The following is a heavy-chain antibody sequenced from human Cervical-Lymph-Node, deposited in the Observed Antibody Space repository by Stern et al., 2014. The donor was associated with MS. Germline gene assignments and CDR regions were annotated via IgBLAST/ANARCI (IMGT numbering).Heavy chain of an antibody. V-gene: IGHV3-15*01. D-gene: IGHD2-15*01. Sequence: EVQLVESGGGLVKPGGSLTLSCAASGFTFSNAWMSWVRQAPGKGLEWVGRIKSKTDGGTTDYAAPVKGRFTISRDDSKNTLYLQMNSLKTEDTAVYYCTTLGGIVVVVVAPNYYGMDVWGQGTTVTVSS. J-gene: IGHJ6*02. CDR1: GFTFSNAW. CDR2: IKSKTDGGTT. CDR3: TTLGGIVVVVVAPNYYGMDV.